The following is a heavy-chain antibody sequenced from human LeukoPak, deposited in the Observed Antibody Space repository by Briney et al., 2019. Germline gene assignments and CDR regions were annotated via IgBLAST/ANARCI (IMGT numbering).Heavy chain of an antibody. J-gene: IGHJ4*02. CDR1: GFTFSSYS. CDR2: ISSSSSYI. Sequence: PGGSLRLSCAASGFTFSSYSMNWVRQAPGKGLEWVSSISSSSSYIYYADSVKGRFTISRDNAKNSLYLQMNSLRAEDTAVYYCARDLGGYSYGSHFDYWGREPWSPSPQ. V-gene: IGHV3-21*01. CDR3: ARDLGGYSYGSHFDY. D-gene: IGHD5-18*01.